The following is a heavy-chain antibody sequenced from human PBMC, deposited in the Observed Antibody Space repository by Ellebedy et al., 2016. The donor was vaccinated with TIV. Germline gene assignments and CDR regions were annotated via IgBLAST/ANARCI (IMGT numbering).Heavy chain of an antibody. CDR1: GGTFSSYA. J-gene: IGHJ5*02. CDR2: IIPILGIT. Sequence: SVKVSXXASGGTFSSYAISWVRQAPGQGLEWMGRIIPILGITNYAQKFQGRVTITADKSTSTAYMELSSLTSEDTAVYYCARDRGPADTWFNPWGQGTLVTVSS. V-gene: IGHV1-69*04. D-gene: IGHD3-10*01. CDR3: ARDRGPADTWFNP.